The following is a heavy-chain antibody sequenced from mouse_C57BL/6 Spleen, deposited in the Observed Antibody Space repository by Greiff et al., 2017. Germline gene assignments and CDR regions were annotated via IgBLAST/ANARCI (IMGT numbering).Heavy chain of an antibody. Sequence: QVQLQQSGAELAGPGASVKLSCKASGYTFTSYGISWVKQRTGQGLEWIGEIYPRSGNTYYNEKFKGKATLTADKSSSTAYMELRSLTSEDSAVYFCAREDDPAWFAYWGQGTLVTVSA. J-gene: IGHJ3*01. D-gene: IGHD2-3*01. CDR2: IYPRSGNT. CDR3: AREDDPAWFAY. V-gene: IGHV1-81*01. CDR1: GYTFTSYG.